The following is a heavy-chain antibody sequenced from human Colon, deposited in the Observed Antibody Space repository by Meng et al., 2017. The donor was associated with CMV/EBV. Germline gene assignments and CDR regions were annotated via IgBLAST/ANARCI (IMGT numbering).Heavy chain of an antibody. CDR2: ISTSGTNI. CDR1: GFPFSSYP. CDR3: ARDKGFLGGTFDY. J-gene: IGHJ4*02. V-gene: IGHV3-21*01. Sequence: GESLKISCAASGFPFSSYPMYWVRQAPGKGLEWVSSISTSGTNIYYADSVKGRFTVSRDDATDSLYLQLNSLRAEDTALYYCARDKGFLGGTFDYWGQGTLVTVSS. D-gene: IGHD3-10*01.